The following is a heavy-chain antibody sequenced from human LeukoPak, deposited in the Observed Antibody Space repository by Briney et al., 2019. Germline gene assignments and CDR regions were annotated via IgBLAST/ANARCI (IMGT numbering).Heavy chain of an antibody. D-gene: IGHD6-13*01. V-gene: IGHV3-30-3*01. J-gene: IGHJ4*02. CDR3: AREVAAAGTRYFDY. Sequence: GGSLRLSCAASGFTFSSYAMHWVRQAPGKGLEWVAVISYGGSNKYYADSVKGRFTISRDNSKNTLYLQMNSLRAEDTAVYYCAREVAAAGTRYFDYWGQGTLVTVSS. CDR2: ISYGGSNK. CDR1: GFTFSSYA.